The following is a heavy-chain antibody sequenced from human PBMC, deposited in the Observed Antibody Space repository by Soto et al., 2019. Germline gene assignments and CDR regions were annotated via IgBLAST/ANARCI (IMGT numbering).Heavy chain of an antibody. V-gene: IGHV4-59*01. CDR1: GGSISSYY. CDR3: ARRWGANFDY. CDR2: IYYSGST. J-gene: IGHJ4*02. D-gene: IGHD3-16*01. Sequence: XXTLSLPFTVSGGSISSYYWRWIRQPPGKGLEWIGYIYYSGSTNYNPSLKSRVTISVDTSKNQFSLKLSSVTAADTAVYYCARRWGANFDYWGQGTLVTVSS.